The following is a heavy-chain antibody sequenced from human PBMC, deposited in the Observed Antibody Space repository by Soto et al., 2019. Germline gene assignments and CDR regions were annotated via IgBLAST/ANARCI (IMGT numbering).Heavy chain of an antibody. CDR1: GGSISSTTYY. Sequence: SETLSLTCSVSGGSISSTTYYWGWIRQPPGKGLDWIGTIYYSGSTYQNPSLKNRVTISVDTSKNQFSLKLTSVTAADTAMYFCARWVSSYGGCYMDFWGQGILVIVSS. J-gene: IGHJ4*02. V-gene: IGHV4-39*01. CDR3: ARWVSSYGGCYMDF. CDR2: IYYSGST. D-gene: IGHD1-26*01.